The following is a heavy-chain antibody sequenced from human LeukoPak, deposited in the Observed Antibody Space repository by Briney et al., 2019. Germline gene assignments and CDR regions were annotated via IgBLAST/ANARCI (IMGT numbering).Heavy chain of an antibody. D-gene: IGHD3-22*01. V-gene: IGHV3-23*01. J-gene: IGHJ3*02. CDR3: AKEGRGIVVVITSAFDI. Sequence: GGSLRLSCAASGFTFSTYWMSWVRQAPGKGLEWVSAISGSGGSTYYADSVKGRFTISRDNSKNTLYLQMNSLRAEDTAVYYCAKEGRGIVVVITSAFDIWGQGTMVTVSS. CDR2: ISGSGGST. CDR1: GFTFSTYW.